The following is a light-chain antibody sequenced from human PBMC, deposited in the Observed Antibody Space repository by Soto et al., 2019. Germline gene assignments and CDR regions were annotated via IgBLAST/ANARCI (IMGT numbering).Light chain of an antibody. Sequence: EIVLTQSPGALSLSPGERATLSCRASQSVSSSYLAWYQQKPSQAPRLLIYGASSRATGIPDRFSGSGSGTDFTLTISRLEPEDFAVYSCQQYGSSPGTFGQGTKVELK. V-gene: IGKV3-20*01. J-gene: IGKJ1*01. CDR3: QQYGSSPGT. CDR2: GAS. CDR1: QSVSSSY.